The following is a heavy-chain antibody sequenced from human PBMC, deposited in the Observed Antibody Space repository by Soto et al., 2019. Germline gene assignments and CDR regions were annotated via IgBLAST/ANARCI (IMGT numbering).Heavy chain of an antibody. CDR1: GGSISSGGYY. CDR2: IYYSGST. CDR3: ARGVVYCSGGSCSARDFDY. Sequence: TLSLTCTVSGGSISSGGYYWSWIRQHPGKGLEWIGYIYYSGSTYYNPSLKSRVTISVDTSKNQFSLKLSSVTAADTAVYYCARGVVYCSGGSCSARDFDYWGQGTLVTVSS. J-gene: IGHJ4*02. V-gene: IGHV4-31*03. D-gene: IGHD2-15*01.